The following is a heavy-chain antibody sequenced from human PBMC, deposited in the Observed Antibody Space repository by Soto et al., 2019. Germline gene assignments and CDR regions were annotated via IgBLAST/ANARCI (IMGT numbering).Heavy chain of an antibody. Sequence: VASVKVSCKASGGTFSSYAISWVRQAPGQGLEWMGGIIPIFGTANYAQKFQGRVTITADKSTSTAYMELSSLRSEDTAVYYCARDRYGERPLDYWGQGTLVTVSS. CDR2: IIPIFGTA. CDR1: GGTFSSYA. V-gene: IGHV1-69*06. D-gene: IGHD4-17*01. CDR3: ARDRYGERPLDY. J-gene: IGHJ4*02.